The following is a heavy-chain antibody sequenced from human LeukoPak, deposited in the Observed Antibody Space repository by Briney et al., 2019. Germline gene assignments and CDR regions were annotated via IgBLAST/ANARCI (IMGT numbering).Heavy chain of an antibody. CDR1: GFTFSSYS. CDR2: ISSSSSTI. CDR3: ARPYCSGGNCYFFFDY. D-gene: IGHD2-15*01. Sequence: GGSLRLSCAASGFTFSSYSMNWVRQPPGKGLEWVSYISSSSSTIHYADSVKGRFTISRDNAKNSLFLQMNSLRAEDTAVYYCARPYCSGGNCYFFFDYWGQGTLATVSS. V-gene: IGHV3-48*01. J-gene: IGHJ4*02.